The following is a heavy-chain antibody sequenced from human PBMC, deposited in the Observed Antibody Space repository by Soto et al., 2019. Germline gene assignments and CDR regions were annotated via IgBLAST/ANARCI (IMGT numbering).Heavy chain of an antibody. Sequence: GGSLRLSCAASGFTFSSYAMHWVRQAPGKGLEWVAVISYDGSNKYYADSVKGRFTISRDNSKNTLYLQMNSLRAEGTAVYYCARDPPGIVATRPDYWGQGTQVTVS. CDR2: ISYDGSNK. CDR1: GFTFSSYA. V-gene: IGHV3-30-3*01. D-gene: IGHD5-12*01. J-gene: IGHJ4*02. CDR3: ARDPPGIVATRPDY.